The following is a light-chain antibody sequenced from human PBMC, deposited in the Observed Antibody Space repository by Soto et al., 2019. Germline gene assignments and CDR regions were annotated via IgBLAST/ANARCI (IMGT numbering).Light chain of an antibody. Sequence: PGERATLSCRASQSVSSYLAWYQQKPGQAPRLLIYDASNRATGIPARFSGSGSGTDFTLTISSLEPEDFAIYYCQQRSNWPPNTFGQGTRLEIK. V-gene: IGKV3-11*01. CDR1: QSVSSY. J-gene: IGKJ5*01. CDR3: QQRSNWPPNT. CDR2: DAS.